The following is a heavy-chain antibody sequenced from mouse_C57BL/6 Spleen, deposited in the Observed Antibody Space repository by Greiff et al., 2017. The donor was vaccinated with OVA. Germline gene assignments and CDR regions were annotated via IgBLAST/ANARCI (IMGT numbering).Heavy chain of an antibody. D-gene: IGHD1-1*01. V-gene: IGHV1-52*01. CDR1: GYTFTSYW. CDR3: ARGSSYDYFDD. J-gene: IGHJ2*01. CDR2: IDPSDSET. Sequence: QVQLQQPGAELVRPGSSVKLSCKASGYTFTSYWMHWVKQRPIQGLEWIGNIDPSDSETHYNQKFKDKATLTVDKSSSTAYMQLSSLTSEDSAVYYCARGSSYDYFDDWGQGTTLTVSS.